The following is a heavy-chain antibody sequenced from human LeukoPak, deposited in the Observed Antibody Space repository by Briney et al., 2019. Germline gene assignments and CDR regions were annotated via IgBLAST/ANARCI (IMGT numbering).Heavy chain of an antibody. V-gene: IGHV4-39*07. J-gene: IGHJ5*02. D-gene: IGHD2-2*01. CDR1: GDSFTSVTDY. CDR2: GDYSGGT. Sequence: SETLSLTCTVSGDSFTSVTDYWAWIRQPPGKGLEWIASGDYSGGTYYNPSLESRVAISADMSKNQISLKLTSVTGADTAVYYCASGGYCGSTSCYPKWFDPWGQGTLVTVSS. CDR3: ASGGYCGSTSCYPKWFDP.